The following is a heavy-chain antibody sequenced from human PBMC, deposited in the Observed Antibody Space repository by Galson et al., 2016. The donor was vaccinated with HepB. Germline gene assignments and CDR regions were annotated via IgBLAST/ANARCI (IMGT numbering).Heavy chain of an antibody. CDR1: GYTFTSYG. CDR3: ARDQEVILTPYHYYGMDV. D-gene: IGHD3-9*01. V-gene: IGHV1-18*01. Sequence: SVKVSCKASGYTFTSYGISWVRQAPGQGLEWMGWISAYNYNRDYAQKFQGRVTLTTDPSTSTAYMELRSLRSDDTAVYYCARDQEVILTPYHYYGMDVWGQGTTVTVSS. CDR2: ISAYNYNR. J-gene: IGHJ6*02.